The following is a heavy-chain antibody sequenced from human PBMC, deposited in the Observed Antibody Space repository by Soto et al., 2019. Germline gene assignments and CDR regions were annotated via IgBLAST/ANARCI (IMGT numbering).Heavy chain of an antibody. Sequence: SETLSLTFTVSGGSISSSSYYWGWIRQPPGKGLEWIGSIYYSGSTYYNPSLKSRVTISVDTSKNQFSLKLSSVTAADTAVYYCARPGNYGSGSYLYYLDYWGQGTLVTVSS. J-gene: IGHJ4*02. D-gene: IGHD3-10*01. CDR1: GGSISSSSYY. V-gene: IGHV4-39*01. CDR3: ARPGNYGSGSYLYYLDY. CDR2: IYYSGST.